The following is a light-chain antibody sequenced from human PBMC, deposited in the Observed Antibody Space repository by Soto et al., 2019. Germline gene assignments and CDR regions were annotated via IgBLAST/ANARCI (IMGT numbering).Light chain of an antibody. CDR3: QQYYTTPIT. Sequence: DIVMTQSPDSLAVSLGERATINCKSSQSVLYSSNNNNYLAWYQHKPGQPPKLLIYWASTRESGVPDRFSGSGSATDCTLTINSLQAEDVAVYYCQQYYTTPITFGQGTRLEIK. V-gene: IGKV4-1*01. CDR1: QSVLYSSNNNNY. J-gene: IGKJ5*01. CDR2: WAS.